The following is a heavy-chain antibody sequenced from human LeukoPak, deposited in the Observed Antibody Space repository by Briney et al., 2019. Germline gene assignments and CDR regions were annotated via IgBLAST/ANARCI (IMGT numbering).Heavy chain of an antibody. CDR3: ARDPGIAAAGYYYYYMDV. J-gene: IGHJ6*03. D-gene: IGHD6-13*01. V-gene: IGHV4-39*02. Sequence: SETLSLTCTVSGGSISSSSYYWGWIRQPPGKGLEWIGSIYYSGSTYYNPSLKSRVTISVDTSKNQFSLKLSSVTAADTAVYYCARDPGIAAAGYYYYYMDVWGKGTTVTISS. CDR2: IYYSGST. CDR1: GGSISSSSYY.